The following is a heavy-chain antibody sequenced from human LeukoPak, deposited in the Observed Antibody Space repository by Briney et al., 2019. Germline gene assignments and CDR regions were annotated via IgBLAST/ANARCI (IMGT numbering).Heavy chain of an antibody. D-gene: IGHD3-10*01. Sequence: GGSLRLSCAASGFSFSEHGMHWVRQAPGKGPEWVTVTWYDGSNNHYADSVKGRFTISRDNSKNTVFLEMNSLRAEDTAVYHCARDRYFGSDGFDIWGTGTMVFVSS. J-gene: IGHJ3*02. CDR3: ARDRYFGSDGFDI. CDR1: GFSFSEHG. CDR2: TWYDGSNN. V-gene: IGHV3-33*01.